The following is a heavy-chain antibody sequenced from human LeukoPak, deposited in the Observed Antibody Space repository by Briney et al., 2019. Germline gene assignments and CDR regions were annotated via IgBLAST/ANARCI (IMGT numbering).Heavy chain of an antibody. D-gene: IGHD2-2*01. CDR2: IYTSGST. CDR3: ARDRYCSSTSCYPFTWFDP. CDR1: GGSISSYY. J-gene: IGHJ5*02. Sequence: SETLSLTCTVSGGSISSYYWSWIRQPAGKGLEWIGRIYTSGSTNYNPSPKSRVTMSVDTSKNQFSLKLSSVTAADTAVYYCARDRYCSSTSCYPFTWFDPWGQGTLVTVSS. V-gene: IGHV4-4*07.